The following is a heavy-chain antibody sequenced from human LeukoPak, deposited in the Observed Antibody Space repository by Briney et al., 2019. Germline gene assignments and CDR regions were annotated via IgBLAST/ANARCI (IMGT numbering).Heavy chain of an antibody. CDR2: FDPEDGET. V-gene: IGHV1-24*01. CDR3: ATDLWSGSYYGVYPVDY. J-gene: IGHJ4*02. CDR1: GYTLTELS. Sequence: ASVKVSCKVSGYTLTELSMHWVRQAPGKGLEWMGGFDPEDGETIYAQKFQGRVTMTEDTSTDTAYMELSSLRSEDTAVYYCATDLWSGSYYGVYPVDYWGQGTLVTVSS. D-gene: IGHD1-26*01.